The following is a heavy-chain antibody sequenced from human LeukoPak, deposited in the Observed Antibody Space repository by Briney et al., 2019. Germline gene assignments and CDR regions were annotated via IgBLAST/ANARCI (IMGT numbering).Heavy chain of an antibody. D-gene: IGHD2-2*01. J-gene: IGHJ3*02. V-gene: IGHV1-18*01. CDR3: ASRRYCSSTSCYAGLGAFDI. Sequence: ASVKVSCKASGYTFTSYGISWVRQAPGQGLEWMGWISAYNGNTNYAQKLQGRVTMTTDTSTSTAYMELRSLRSDDTAVYYCASRRYCSSTSCYAGLGAFDIWGQGTMVTVSS. CDR2: ISAYNGNT. CDR1: GYTFTSYG.